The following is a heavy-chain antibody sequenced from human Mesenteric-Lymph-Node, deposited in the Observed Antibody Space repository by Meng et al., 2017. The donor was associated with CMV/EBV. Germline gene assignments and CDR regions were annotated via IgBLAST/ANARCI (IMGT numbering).Heavy chain of an antibody. CDR1: GYTFTTYT. D-gene: IGHD3-10*01. J-gene: IGHJ4*02. V-gene: IGHV1-3*04. CDR2: INTGNGGT. CDR3: ARAYYGSGGYYDY. Sequence: CKASGYTFTTYTIHWVRQAPGQRLEWMGWINTGNGGTKSSRKFQGRVTITRDTSASTAYMEMSSLTSEDTAVYYCARAYYGSGGYYDYWGQGTLVTVSS.